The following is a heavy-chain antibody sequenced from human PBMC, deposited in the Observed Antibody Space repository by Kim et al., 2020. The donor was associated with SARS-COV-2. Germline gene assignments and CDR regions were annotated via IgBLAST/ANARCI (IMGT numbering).Heavy chain of an antibody. CDR2: IYYRGSA. CDR1: GGSISTYY. V-gene: IGHV4-59*08. D-gene: IGHD1-26*01. CDR3: ARLSVENSGSYLNPFDY. J-gene: IGHJ4*02. Sequence: SETLSLTCSVSGGSISTYYWSWIRQPPGKGLEWIGYIYYRGSANYNPSLKSRVTISVDMSENQISLRLNSVTAADTAVYYCARLSVENSGSYLNPFDYWGQGTLVTVSS.